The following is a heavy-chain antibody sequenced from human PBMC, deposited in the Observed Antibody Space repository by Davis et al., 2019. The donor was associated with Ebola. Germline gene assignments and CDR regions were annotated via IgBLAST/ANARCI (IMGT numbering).Heavy chain of an antibody. CDR2: ISSSSSYI. V-gene: IGHV3-21*01. J-gene: IGHJ2*01. CDR1: GFTFSSYS. D-gene: IGHD1-26*01. CDR3: ARDPHSEWGFDL. Sequence: PGGSLRLSCAASGFTFSSYSMNWVRQAPGKGLEWVSSISSSSSYIYYADSVKGRFTISRDNAKNSLYLQMNSLRAEDTAVYYCARDPHSEWGFDLWGRGTLVTVSS.